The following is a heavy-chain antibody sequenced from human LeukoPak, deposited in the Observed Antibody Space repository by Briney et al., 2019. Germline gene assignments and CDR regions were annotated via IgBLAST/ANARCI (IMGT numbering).Heavy chain of an antibody. CDR2: ISSSSSYI. CDR3: AKDGGLWVSAHWGDS. CDR1: GFTFSSYS. Sequence: GGSLRLSCAASGFTFSSYSMNWVRQAPGKGLEWVSSISSSSSYIYYADSVKGRFTISRDNSKNTLFLQMNSLRAEDTAVYYCAKDGGLWVSAHWGDSWGRGTLVTVSS. V-gene: IGHV3-21*04. D-gene: IGHD7-27*01. J-gene: IGHJ4*02.